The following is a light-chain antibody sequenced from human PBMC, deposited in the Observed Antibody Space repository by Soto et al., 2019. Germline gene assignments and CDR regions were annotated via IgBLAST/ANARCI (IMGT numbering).Light chain of an antibody. Sequence: EILMTQSPATLSLSPVERATLSCMASQSVSSNLAWYQQKPGQAPRLLIYGASTRATGIPARFSGSGSGTEFTLTISSLQSEDFAVYYCQQYNNWPPVTFGQGTKVDIK. CDR2: GAS. CDR1: QSVSSN. CDR3: QQYNNWPPVT. V-gene: IGKV3-15*01. J-gene: IGKJ1*01.